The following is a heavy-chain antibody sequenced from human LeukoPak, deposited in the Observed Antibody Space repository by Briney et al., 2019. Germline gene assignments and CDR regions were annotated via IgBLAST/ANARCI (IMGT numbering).Heavy chain of an antibody. CDR1: GFTFSSYW. V-gene: IGHV3-7*03. CDR2: IKQDGSEK. J-gene: IGHJ4*02. D-gene: IGHD1-7*01. Sequence: GGSLRLSCAASGFTFSSYWMSWVRQAPGKGLEWVANIKQDGSEKYYVDSVKGRFTISRDNAKNSLYLQMNSLKASDTAMYYCAVTHNWNYGGYFDYWGQGTLVTVSS. CDR3: AVTHNWNYGGYFDY.